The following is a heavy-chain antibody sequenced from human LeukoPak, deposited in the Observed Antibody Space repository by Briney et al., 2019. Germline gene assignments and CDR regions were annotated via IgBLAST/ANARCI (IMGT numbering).Heavy chain of an antibody. V-gene: IGHV3-23*01. CDR2: ISGSGGST. J-gene: IGHJ4*02. D-gene: IGHD2-15*01. CDR3: AKDLIGWSFDY. Sequence: GGTLRLSCAASGFTFSSYGMSWVRQAPGKGLEWVSAISGSGGSTYYADSVKGRFTISRDNSKNTMYLQMNSLRAEDTAVYYCAKDLIGWSFDYWGQGTLVTVSS. CDR1: GFTFSSYG.